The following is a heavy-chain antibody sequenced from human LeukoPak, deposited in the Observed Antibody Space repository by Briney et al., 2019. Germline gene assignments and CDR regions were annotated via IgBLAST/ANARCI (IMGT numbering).Heavy chain of an antibody. CDR1: GGSISSGSYY. Sequence: SETLSLTGTVSGGSISSGSYYWSWIRQPAGKGREWIGRIYTSGSTNYNPSLKSRVPLSVDTSKNQFSLKLRSVTAADPAVYYCARDYPSNYDFWSGYHSGGMDVWGQGTTVTVSS. V-gene: IGHV4-61*02. CDR3: ARDYPSNYDFWSGYHSGGMDV. J-gene: IGHJ6*02. D-gene: IGHD3-3*01. CDR2: IYTSGST.